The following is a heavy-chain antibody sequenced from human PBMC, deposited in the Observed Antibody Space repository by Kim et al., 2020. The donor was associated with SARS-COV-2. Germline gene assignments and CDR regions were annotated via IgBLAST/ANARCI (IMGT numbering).Heavy chain of an antibody. CDR3: AKRDYYDSGAYYDY. D-gene: IGHD3-22*01. Sequence: ADSVKGRFTISRDNSKETLYLQMNSLRAEDTALYYCAKRDYYDSGAYYDYWGQGTLVTVFS. V-gene: IGHV3-23*01. J-gene: IGHJ4*02.